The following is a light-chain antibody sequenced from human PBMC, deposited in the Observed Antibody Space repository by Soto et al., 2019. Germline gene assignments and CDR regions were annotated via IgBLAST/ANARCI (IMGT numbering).Light chain of an antibody. J-gene: IGKJ1*01. V-gene: IGKV3-20*01. Sequence: EIVLTQSPGTLSLSPGERATLSCRASQSVSSSYLAWYQQKPGQAPRLLIYGASSMATGIPDRLSGSGSGTDFTLTISKLEPEDFAVYYCQQYCSSPRPFGQGPNVEIQ. CDR3: QQYCSSPRP. CDR1: QSVSSSY. CDR2: GAS.